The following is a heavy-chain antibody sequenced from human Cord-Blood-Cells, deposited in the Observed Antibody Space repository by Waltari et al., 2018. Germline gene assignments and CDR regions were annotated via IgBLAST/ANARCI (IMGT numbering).Heavy chain of an antibody. CDR2: IWYDGSNK. CDR3: ARDGGRRDKKGYFDY. V-gene: IGHV3-33*01. Sequence: QVQLVESGGGVVQPGRSLRLSCAASGFTFSSYVMHWVRQAPGKGLEWVAVIWYDGSNKYYADSVKGRFTISRDNSKNTLYLQMNSLRAEDTAVYYCARDGGRRDKKGYFDYWGQGTLVTVSS. D-gene: IGHD2-15*01. CDR1: GFTFSSYV. J-gene: IGHJ4*02.